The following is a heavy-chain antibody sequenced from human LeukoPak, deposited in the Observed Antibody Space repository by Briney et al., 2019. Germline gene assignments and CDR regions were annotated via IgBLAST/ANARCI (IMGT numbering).Heavy chain of an antibody. J-gene: IGHJ4*02. CDR2: FNPNDDSA. CDR1: GYVFTNFY. Sequence: GASVKVSCKASGYVFTNFYMHWVRQAHGQGLERMGVFNPNDDSALNAQKFQGRVTMTKDTSTNTVYMELSNLKSEDTAVYFCARVAGYDAFFDYWGQGSQVTVS. V-gene: IGHV1-46*01. D-gene: IGHD2-2*01. CDR3: ARVAGYDAFFDY.